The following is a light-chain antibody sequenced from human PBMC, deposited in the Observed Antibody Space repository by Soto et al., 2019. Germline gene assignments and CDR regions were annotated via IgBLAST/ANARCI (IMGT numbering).Light chain of an antibody. J-gene: IGLJ2*01. Sequence: QSALTQPPSASGFPGQSVAISCTGTSSDIGGYNYVSWYQQHSGKAPKLIIYEVTRRPSGVPDRFSGSKSGSTASLTVSGLHAEDEADYYCASYAGNNVLFGGGTKVTVL. CDR2: EVT. V-gene: IGLV2-8*01. CDR3: ASYAGNNVL. CDR1: SSDIGGYNY.